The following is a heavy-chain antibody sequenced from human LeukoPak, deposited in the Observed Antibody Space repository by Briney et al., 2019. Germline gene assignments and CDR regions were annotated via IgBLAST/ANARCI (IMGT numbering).Heavy chain of an antibody. CDR3: ARVQRLVRVPYGMDV. CDR2: INPNSGGT. V-gene: IGHV1-2*02. Sequence: GASVKVSCKASGYTFTGYYMHWVRQAPGQGLEWMGWINPNSGGTNYAQKFQGRVTMTRDTSISTAYMELSGLRSDDTAVYYCARVQRLVRVPYGMDVWGQGTTVTVSS. CDR1: GYTFTGYY. J-gene: IGHJ6*02. D-gene: IGHD6-6*01.